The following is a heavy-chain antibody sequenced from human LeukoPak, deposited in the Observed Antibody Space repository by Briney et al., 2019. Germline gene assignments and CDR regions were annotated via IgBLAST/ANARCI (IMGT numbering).Heavy chain of an antibody. CDR3: AGRGHRYSRD. D-gene: IGHD2-15*01. Sequence: SETLSLICNVSGDSVSSGYWTWIRQSPAKGLEWIGFIYDNGVTDYNPSLKGRLIISLDTSKNQFSLNLRSVSAADSAIYYCAGRGHRYSRDWGQGILVTVSS. CDR2: IYDNGVT. V-gene: IGHV4-4*09. J-gene: IGHJ1*01. CDR1: GDSVSSGY.